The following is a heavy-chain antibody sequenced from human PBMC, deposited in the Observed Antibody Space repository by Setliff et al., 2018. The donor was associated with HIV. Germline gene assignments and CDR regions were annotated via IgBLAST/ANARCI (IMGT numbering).Heavy chain of an antibody. V-gene: IGHV1-2*06. CDR3: ARDPAPLSSALYFQH. D-gene: IGHD6-6*01. J-gene: IGHJ1*01. Sequence: GASVKVSCKSSGYTFTDYFLYWVRQAPGQGLEWMGRINPNSGDTNYAQNFQGRVTVTRDTSISTVFMALRGLRSDDTALYYCARDPAPLSSALYFQHWGQGTPVTVSS. CDR2: INPNSGDT. CDR1: GYTFTDYF.